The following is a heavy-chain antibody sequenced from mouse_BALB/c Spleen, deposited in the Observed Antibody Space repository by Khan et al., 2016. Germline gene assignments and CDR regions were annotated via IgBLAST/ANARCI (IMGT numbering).Heavy chain of an antibody. J-gene: IGHJ4*01. CDR1: GYSITSGYY. D-gene: IGHD2-2*01. V-gene: IGHV3-6*02. CDR3: AREDGYDGYYAMDY. Sequence: EVQLQESGPGLVKPSQSLSLTCSVTGYSITSGYYWNWIRQFPGNKLEWMGYINYDGSNNYNPSLKNRISITRDTSKNMFFLKLNSVTTEETATYYCAREDGYDGYYAMDYWGQGTSVTVSS. CDR2: INYDGSN.